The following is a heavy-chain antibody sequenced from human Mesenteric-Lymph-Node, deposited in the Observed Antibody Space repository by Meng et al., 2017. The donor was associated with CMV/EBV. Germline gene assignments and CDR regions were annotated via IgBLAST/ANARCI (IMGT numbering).Heavy chain of an antibody. D-gene: IGHD3-22*01. V-gene: IGHV3-11*04. CDR1: GFTFSDYY. Sequence: GGSLRLSCAASGFTFSDYYMSWIRQAPGKGLEWVSYISSSGSTDYYADSVKGRFTISRDNAKNSLYLQMNSLRAEDTAVYYCARDPTYYYDSSDYWGQGTLVTVSS. J-gene: IGHJ4*02. CDR2: ISSSGSTD. CDR3: ARDPTYYYDSSDY.